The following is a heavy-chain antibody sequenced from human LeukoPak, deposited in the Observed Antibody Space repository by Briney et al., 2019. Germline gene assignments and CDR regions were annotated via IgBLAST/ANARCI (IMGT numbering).Heavy chain of an antibody. V-gene: IGHV4-59*01. Sequence: SETLSLTCTVSGGSISSYYWSWIRQPPGKGLEWIGYIYYSGSTNYNPSLKSRVTISVDTSKNQFSLKLSSVTAADTAVYYCARGHDYGGYDYWGQGTLVTVSS. CDR3: ARGHDYGGYDY. J-gene: IGHJ4*02. D-gene: IGHD4-17*01. CDR2: IYYSGST. CDR1: GGSISSYY.